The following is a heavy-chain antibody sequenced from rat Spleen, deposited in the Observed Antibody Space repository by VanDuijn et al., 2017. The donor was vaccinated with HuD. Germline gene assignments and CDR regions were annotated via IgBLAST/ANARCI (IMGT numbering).Heavy chain of an antibody. CDR2: ITNTGGST. J-gene: IGHJ3*01. CDR3: TRGDYYSSYIYQNWFAY. Sequence: EVQLVESGGGLVQPGRSLKLSCVASGFTFNNYWMTLIRQAPGNGLEWVASITNTGGSTYYPDSVKGQFTISKDDAKSTLYLQMNSLRSEDTATYYCTRGDYYSSYIYQNWFAYWGQGTLVTVSS. V-gene: IGHV5-31*01. CDR1: GFTFNNYW. D-gene: IGHD1-2*01.